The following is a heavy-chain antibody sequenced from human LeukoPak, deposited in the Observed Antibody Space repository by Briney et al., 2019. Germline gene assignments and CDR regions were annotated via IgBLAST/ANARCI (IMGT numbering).Heavy chain of an antibody. J-gene: IGHJ5*02. V-gene: IGHV3-30*04. Sequence: GGSLRLSCAASGFTFSSYAIHWVRQAPGKGLEWVAVISYDGSNKYYADSVKGRFTISRDNSKNTLYLQMNSLRAEDTAVYYCARGGYSGYGLYAWFDPWGQGTLVTVSS. CDR1: GFTFSSYA. D-gene: IGHD5-12*01. CDR2: ISYDGSNK. CDR3: ARGGYSGYGLYAWFDP.